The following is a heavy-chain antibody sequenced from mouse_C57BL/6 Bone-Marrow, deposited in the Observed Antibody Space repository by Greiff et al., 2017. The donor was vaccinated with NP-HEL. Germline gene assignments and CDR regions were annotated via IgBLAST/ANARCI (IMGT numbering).Heavy chain of an antibody. CDR2: IDPENGDT. J-gene: IGHJ3*01. D-gene: IGHD1-1*01. Sequence: VQLQQSGAELVRPGASVKLSCTASGFNIKDDYMHWVKQRPEQGLEWIGWIDPENGDTEYASKFQGTATITADTSSNTAYLQLSSLTSDDTAVYYCTPRGYYGSGSRVWFAYWGQGTLVTVSA. CDR1: GFNIKDDY. V-gene: IGHV14-4*01. CDR3: TPRGYYGSGSRVWFAY.